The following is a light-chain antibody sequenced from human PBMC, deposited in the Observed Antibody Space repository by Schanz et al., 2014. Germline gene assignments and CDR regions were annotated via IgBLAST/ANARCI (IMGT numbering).Light chain of an antibody. J-gene: IGLJ2*01. CDR3: CSYAGSSTHVV. CDR1: SSDVGGYNY. Sequence: QSALTQPASVSGSPGQSITVSCSGTSSDVGGYNYVSWYQHNPGKAPKLMIYDVSNRPSGVSNRFSGSKSGNTASLTISGLQAEDEADYYCCSYAGSSTHVVFGGGTKLTVL. CDR2: DVS. V-gene: IGLV2-14*03.